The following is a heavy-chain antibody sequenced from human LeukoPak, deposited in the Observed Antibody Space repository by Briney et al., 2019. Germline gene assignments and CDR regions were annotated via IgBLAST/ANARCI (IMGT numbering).Heavy chain of an antibody. Sequence: ASVKVSCKASGYTFTGYYMHWVRQAPGQGLEWMGWINPNSGGTNYAQKFQGRVTMTRDTSISTAYMELSRLRSDDTAAFYCARAEDYYDSSGYYRIDYWGQGTLVTVSS. V-gene: IGHV1-2*02. D-gene: IGHD3-22*01. CDR1: GYTFTGYY. CDR2: INPNSGGT. J-gene: IGHJ4*02. CDR3: ARAEDYYDSSGYYRIDY.